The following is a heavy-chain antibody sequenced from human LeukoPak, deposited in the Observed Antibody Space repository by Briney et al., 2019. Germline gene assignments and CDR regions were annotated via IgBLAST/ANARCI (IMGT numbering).Heavy chain of an antibody. CDR3: ARGRGLYCSGGSCYRGTHFDY. CDR2: INHSGST. CDR1: GGSFSGYY. D-gene: IGHD2-15*01. V-gene: IGHV4-34*01. J-gene: IGHJ4*02. Sequence: PSETLSLTCAVYGGSFSGYYWSWIRQPPGKGLEWIGEINHSGSTNYNPSLKSRVTISVDTSKNQFSLKLSSVTAADTAVYYCARGRGLYCSGGSCYRGTHFDYWGQGTLVTVSS.